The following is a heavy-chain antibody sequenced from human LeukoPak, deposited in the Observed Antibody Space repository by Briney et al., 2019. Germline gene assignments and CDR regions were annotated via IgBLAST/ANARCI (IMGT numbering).Heavy chain of an antibody. D-gene: IGHD1-26*01. CDR2: LSGSGGST. V-gene: IGHV3-23*01. J-gene: IGHJ4*02. CDR1: GFTFSSYA. Sequence: GGSLRLSCAASGFTFSSYAMSWVRQAPGKGLEWVSGLSGSGGSTYYTDSVKGRFTISRDNSKNTLYLQMNSLRAEDTAVYYCAKDPSGSYYHFDYWGQGTLVTVSS. CDR3: AKDPSGSYYHFDY.